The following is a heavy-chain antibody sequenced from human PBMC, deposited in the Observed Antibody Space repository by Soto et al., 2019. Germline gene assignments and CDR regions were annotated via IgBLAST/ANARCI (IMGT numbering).Heavy chain of an antibody. CDR1: CGSTRSSSYY. CDR3: TRHGRPDITIFGVAAYNFVT. J-gene: IGHJ4*02. Sequence: WETLSLTCTVSCGSTRSSSYYWGWVRQPPGKGLEWIGSMSYTTTSYYAPSLRSRAVISVDTAKNQFSLRLSSVTAADTAVYYCTRHGRPDITIFGVAAYNFVTWGQGTRVTVSS. CDR2: MSYTTTS. V-gene: IGHV4-39*01. D-gene: IGHD3-3*01.